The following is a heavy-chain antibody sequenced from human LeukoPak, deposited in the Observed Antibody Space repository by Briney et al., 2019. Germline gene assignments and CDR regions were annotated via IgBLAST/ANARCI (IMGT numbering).Heavy chain of an antibody. Sequence: PSETLSLTCTVSGGSISSYYWSWIRQPPGKGLEWIGYIYYSGSTNYNPSLKSRVTISVDTSKNQFSLKLSSVTAADTAVYYCARGLYCSSTSCYSAGAFDIWGQGTMVTVSS. CDR3: ARGLYCSSTSCYSAGAFDI. D-gene: IGHD2-2*01. CDR1: GGSISSYY. J-gene: IGHJ3*02. V-gene: IGHV4-59*01. CDR2: IYYSGST.